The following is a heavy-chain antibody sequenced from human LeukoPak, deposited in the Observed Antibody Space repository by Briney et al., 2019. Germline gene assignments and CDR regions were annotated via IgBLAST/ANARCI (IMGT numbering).Heavy chain of an antibody. CDR2: IYPGDFDT. CDR3: ARRYCSGGSCYSSFDP. CDR1: GYSFTSYW. Sequence: GESLKISCKGSGYSFTSYWIGWVRQMPGKGLEWMGIIYPGDFDTRYSPSFQGQVTISADKSISTAYLQWSSLKASDTAMYYCARRYCSGGSCYSSFDPWGQGTLVTVSS. J-gene: IGHJ5*02. D-gene: IGHD2-15*01. V-gene: IGHV5-51*01.